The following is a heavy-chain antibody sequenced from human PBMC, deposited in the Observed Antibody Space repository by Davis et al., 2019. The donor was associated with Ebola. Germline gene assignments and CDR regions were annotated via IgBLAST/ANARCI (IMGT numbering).Heavy chain of an antibody. CDR1: GFTFSNYG. J-gene: IGHJ6*02. CDR3: ARVRGLDV. Sequence: PGGSLRLSCAASGFTFSNYGMTWVRQAPGKGLEWVANIKPDGTVKYYVDSVKGRFTISRDNAKNSLNLQMNSLRVEDTAVYYCARVRGLDVWGQGTTVTVSS. V-gene: IGHV3-7*04. CDR2: IKPDGTVK.